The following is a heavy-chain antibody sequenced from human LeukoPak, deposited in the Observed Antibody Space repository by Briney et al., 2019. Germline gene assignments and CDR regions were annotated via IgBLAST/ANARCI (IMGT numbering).Heavy chain of an antibody. J-gene: IGHJ6*02. V-gene: IGHV3-53*01. CDR2: IYSGGST. CDR3: AKVSGGGLYYDGMDV. Sequence: PGGSLRLSCAASGFTVSSNYMSWVRQAPGKGLEWVSVIYSGGSTYYADSVRGRFTISRDNSKNTLYLQMNSLGAEDTAVYYCAKVSGGGLYYDGMDVWGQGTTVTVSS. D-gene: IGHD1-14*01. CDR1: GFTVSSNY.